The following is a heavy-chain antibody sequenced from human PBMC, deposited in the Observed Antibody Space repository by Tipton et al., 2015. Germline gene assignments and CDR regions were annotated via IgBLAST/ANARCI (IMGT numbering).Heavy chain of an antibody. V-gene: IGHV4-38-2*02. J-gene: IGHJ6*02. CDR1: GYSISSGYY. CDR3: ARDLEHGMDV. CDR2: ISHSGNT. Sequence: TLSLTCDVSGYSISSGYYWGWIRQPPGKGLEWIGSISHSGNTYYNPSLKSRVTMSRDTSKNQFSLKRTSVAAADTAVYYCARDLEHGMDVWGHGTTVTVSS. D-gene: IGHD5-24*01.